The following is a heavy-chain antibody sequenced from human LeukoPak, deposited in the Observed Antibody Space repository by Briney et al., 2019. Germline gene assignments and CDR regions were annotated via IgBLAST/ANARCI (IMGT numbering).Heavy chain of an antibody. D-gene: IGHD3-22*01. CDR2: IYWDDDN. CDR3: AQRHRTSSGYYGWFDP. Sequence: SGPTLVKPTQTLTLTCTFSGFSLSTSGVGVGWIRQPPGKALEWLALIYWDDDNTYSPSLKSRLTITKDTSKNQVVLTMTNMDPVDTATYYCAQRHRTSSGYYGWFDPWGQGTLVTVSS. V-gene: IGHV2-5*02. J-gene: IGHJ5*02. CDR1: GFSLSTSGVG.